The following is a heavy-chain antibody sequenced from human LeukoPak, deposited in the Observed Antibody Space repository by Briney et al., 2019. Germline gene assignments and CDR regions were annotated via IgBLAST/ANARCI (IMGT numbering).Heavy chain of an antibody. V-gene: IGHV4-59*08. CDR3: ASTLGATLFDY. J-gene: IGHJ4*02. D-gene: IGHD1-26*01. CDR2: IYYSGST. Sequence: SETLSLTCTVSGGSISSYYWSWIRQPPGKGLEWIGYIYYSGSTSYNPSLKSRVTISVDTSKNQFSLKLSSVTAADTAVYYCASTLGATLFDYWGQGTLVTVSS. CDR1: GGSISSYY.